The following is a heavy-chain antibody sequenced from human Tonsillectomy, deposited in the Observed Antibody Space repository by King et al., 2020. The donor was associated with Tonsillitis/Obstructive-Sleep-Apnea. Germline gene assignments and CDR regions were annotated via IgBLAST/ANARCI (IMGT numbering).Heavy chain of an antibody. J-gene: IGHJ4*02. Sequence: VQLVESGGGLVKPGGSLRLSCAASGFTFSTYSMNWVRQAPGKGLEWVSSMSSNGNYVYYADSVKGRFTISRDNANNSLFLQMDSLRAEDTDVYYGARXXRXXLWXEDXPHXXYXGQGILVTVSS. CDR1: GFTFSTYS. CDR2: MSSNGNYV. CDR3: ARXXRXXLWXEDXPHXXY. D-gene: IGHD6-25*01. V-gene: IGHV3-21*01.